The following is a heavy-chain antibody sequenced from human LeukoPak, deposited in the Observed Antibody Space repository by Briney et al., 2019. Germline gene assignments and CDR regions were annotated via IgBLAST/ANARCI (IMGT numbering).Heavy chain of an antibody. J-gene: IGHJ4*02. CDR1: GDSVSSNSAT. CDR3: AGTGSYFRY. Sequence: SQTLSLTCAISGDSVSSNSATWHWIRQSPSRGLEWLGRTYYRSKWYFDYGMSVKSRITINPDTSKNQFSLQLHSVTPDDTAVYFCAGTGSYFRYWDQGTLVTVSS. V-gene: IGHV6-1*01. CDR2: TYYRSKWYF. D-gene: IGHD1-26*01.